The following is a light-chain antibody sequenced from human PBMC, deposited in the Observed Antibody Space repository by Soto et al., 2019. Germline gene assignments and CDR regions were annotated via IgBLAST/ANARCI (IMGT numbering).Light chain of an antibody. CDR2: EVT. CDR1: SSDVSNYNF. J-gene: IGLJ3*02. V-gene: IGLV2-14*01. Sequence: QSVLTQPASVSGSPGQSITISCTGTSSDVSNYNFVSWYQQHPGKAPRLMIYEVTNRPSRVSDRFSGSKSGNTASLTISGLQAEDEADYYCSSYTFSSTLAMFGGGTKLTVL. CDR3: SSYTFSSTLAM.